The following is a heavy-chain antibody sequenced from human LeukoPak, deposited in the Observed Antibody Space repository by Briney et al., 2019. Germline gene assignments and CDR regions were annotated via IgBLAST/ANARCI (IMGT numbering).Heavy chain of an antibody. CDR2: ISGSGGST. V-gene: IGHV3-23*01. Sequence: GGSLRLSCAASGFTFSSYAMSWLRQAPGKGLEWVSAISGSGGSTYYADSVKGRFTISRDNSKNTLYLQMDSLRAEDTAVYYCAKTNYYGSGIDFDYWGQGTLVIVSS. CDR1: GFTFSSYA. J-gene: IGHJ4*02. CDR3: AKTNYYGSGIDFDY. D-gene: IGHD3-10*01.